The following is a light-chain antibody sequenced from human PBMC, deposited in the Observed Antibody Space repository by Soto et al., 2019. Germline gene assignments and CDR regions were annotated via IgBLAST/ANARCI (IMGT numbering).Light chain of an antibody. CDR3: SSYAGSVYV. J-gene: IGLJ1*01. CDR1: SSDVGAYNY. Sequence: QSVLTQPPSASGSPGQSVSISCTGTSSDVGAYNYVSWYQQHPGKAPKLMIYDVSKRPSGVPDRFSGSKSGNTASLTVSRLQAEDEADYYCSSYAGSVYVFGTGIKLTVL. CDR2: DVS. V-gene: IGLV2-8*01.